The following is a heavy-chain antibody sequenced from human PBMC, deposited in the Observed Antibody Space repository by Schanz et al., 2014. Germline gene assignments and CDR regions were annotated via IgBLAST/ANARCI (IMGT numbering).Heavy chain of an antibody. CDR3: AIIGVMVAVAGTRADY. D-gene: IGHD6-19*01. V-gene: IGHV3-21*01. CDR2: ISSSGSYI. Sequence: VQLVESGGGVVQFGRSLRLSCVASGFTISSYSMNCVRQAPGKGLEWVSSISSSGSYIYYADSVKGRFSISRDNAKNSLFLQMNRLRAEDTALYYCAIIGVMVAVAGTRADYWGQGTLVTVSS. CDR1: GFTISSYS. J-gene: IGHJ4*02.